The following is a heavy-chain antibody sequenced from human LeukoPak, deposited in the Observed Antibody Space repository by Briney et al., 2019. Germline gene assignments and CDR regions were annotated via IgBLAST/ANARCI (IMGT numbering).Heavy chain of an antibody. D-gene: IGHD1-26*01. CDR1: GGSISSYY. V-gene: IGHV4-59*01. CDR3: ARNGGSYSHAFDI. J-gene: IGHJ3*02. Sequence: NSSETLPLTCTVSGGSISSYYWSWIRQPPGKGLEWIAYIYYSGSTSYNPSLKSRVTISVDTSKNQFSLKLSSVTAADTAVYYCARNGGSYSHAFDIWGQGTMVTVSS. CDR2: IYYSGST.